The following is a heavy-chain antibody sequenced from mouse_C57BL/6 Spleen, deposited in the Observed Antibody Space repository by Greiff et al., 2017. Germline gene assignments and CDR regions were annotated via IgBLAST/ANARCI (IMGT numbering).Heavy chain of an antibody. V-gene: IGHV1-82*01. D-gene: IGHD2-5*01. CDR3: AKYSNYEAWFAY. CDR2: IYPGDGDT. Sequence: VQLQQSGPELVKPGASVKISCKASGYAFSSSWMNWVKQRPGKGLEWIGRIYPGDGDTNDNGKFKGKATLTADKSSSTAYMQLSSLTSEDSAVYFCAKYSNYEAWFAYWGQGTLVTVSA. J-gene: IGHJ3*01. CDR1: GYAFSSSW.